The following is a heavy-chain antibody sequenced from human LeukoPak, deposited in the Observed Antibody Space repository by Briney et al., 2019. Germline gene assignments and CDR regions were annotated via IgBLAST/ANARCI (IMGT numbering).Heavy chain of an antibody. V-gene: IGHV3-33*01. D-gene: IGHD3-22*01. J-gene: IGHJ5*02. CDR1: GFTFSSYG. Sequence: GRSLRLSCAASGFTFSSYGMHWVRQAPGKGLEWVAVIWYDGSNKYYADSVKARFTISRDNSKNTLYLQMNSLRAEDTAVYYCARAGLDYYDSSGSWFDPWGQGTLVTVSS. CDR3: ARAGLDYYDSSGSWFDP. CDR2: IWYDGSNK.